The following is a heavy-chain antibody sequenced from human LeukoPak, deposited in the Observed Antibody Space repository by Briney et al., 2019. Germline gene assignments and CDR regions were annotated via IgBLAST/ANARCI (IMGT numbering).Heavy chain of an antibody. CDR2: ISSSSSYI. J-gene: IGHJ4*02. V-gene: IGHV3-21*01. CDR3: ARVPSSGYYLPFDY. Sequence: GGSLRLSCAASGFTFSSYSMNWVRQAPGKGLEWVSSISSSSSYIYYADSVKGRFTISRGNAKNSLYLQMNSLRAEDTAVYYCARVPSSGYYLPFDYWGQGTLVTVSS. CDR1: GFTFSSYS. D-gene: IGHD3-22*01.